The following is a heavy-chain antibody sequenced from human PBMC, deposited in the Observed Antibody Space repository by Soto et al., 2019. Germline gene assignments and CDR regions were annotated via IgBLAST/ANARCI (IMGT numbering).Heavy chain of an antibody. CDR3: AHRLLYSSSSASWNGGYFDF. CDR1: GFSLSTSGVG. V-gene: IGHV2-5*02. J-gene: IGHJ4*02. CDR2: IYWDNDK. D-gene: IGHD6-6*01. Sequence: QITLKESGPTLVAPAQTLTLTCSFSGFSLSTSGVGVGWIRQPPGKAPELLALIYWDNDKRYNPSLKSRLSIPKDTAENRVVLMMTNMDPVDTGTYYCAHRLLYSSSSASWNGGYFDFWGQGTQV.